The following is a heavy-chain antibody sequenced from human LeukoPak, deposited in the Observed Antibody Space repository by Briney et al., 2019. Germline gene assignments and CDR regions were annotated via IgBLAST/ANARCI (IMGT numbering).Heavy chain of an antibody. Sequence: PGGSLRLSCAASGFTFSNYAMHWGRQAPGKGLEYVSVISSNGGSTYYANSVKGRFTISRDNSKNTLYLQMGSLRAGDMAVYYCARDRWGCTSTSCYDFGYWGQGTLVTVSS. CDR2: ISSNGGST. CDR1: GFTFSNYA. D-gene: IGHD2-2*01. V-gene: IGHV3-64*01. J-gene: IGHJ4*02. CDR3: ARDRWGCTSTSCYDFGY.